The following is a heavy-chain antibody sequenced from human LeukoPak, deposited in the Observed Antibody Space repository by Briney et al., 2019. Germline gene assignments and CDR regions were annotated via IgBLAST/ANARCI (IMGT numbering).Heavy chain of an antibody. Sequence: SETLSLTCTVSGGSIRSSYYYWGWIRQPPGKGLEWIGSIYDSGSTYYNPSLKSRVTISVDTSKNQFSLKLNSVTAADTAVYYCAREGRHSDLDYWGQGTLVTVSS. J-gene: IGHJ4*02. CDR1: GGSIRSSYYY. V-gene: IGHV4-39*07. D-gene: IGHD3-10*01. CDR3: AREGRHSDLDY. CDR2: IYDSGST.